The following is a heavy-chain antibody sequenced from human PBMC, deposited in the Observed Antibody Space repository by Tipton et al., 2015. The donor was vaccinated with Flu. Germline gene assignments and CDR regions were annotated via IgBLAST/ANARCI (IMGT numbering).Heavy chain of an antibody. CDR1: GGSISTSY. D-gene: IGHD2-8*01. CDR3: VKNGDSNWFDP. CDR2: ISTSGST. J-gene: IGHJ5*02. V-gene: IGHV4-4*07. Sequence: TLSLICTVSGGSISTSYWSWIRQPAGKGLEWIGRISTSGSTNYNASLKSRVTMSADTSKNQFSLKLTSVTAADTAIYYCVKNGDSNWFDPWGQGTLVTVSS.